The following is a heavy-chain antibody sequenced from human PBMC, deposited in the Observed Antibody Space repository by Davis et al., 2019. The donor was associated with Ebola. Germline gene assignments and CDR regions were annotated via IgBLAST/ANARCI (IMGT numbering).Heavy chain of an antibody. CDR3: AKDPRGTAAGTIWFDP. Sequence: GESLKFSCAASGFTFSSYAMSWVRQAPGKGLEWVSAISGSGGSTYYADSVKGRFTISRDNSKNTLYLQMNSLRAEDTAVYYCAKDPRGTAAGTIWFDPWGQGTLVTVSS. CDR1: GFTFSSYA. D-gene: IGHD6-13*01. J-gene: IGHJ5*02. CDR2: ISGSGGST. V-gene: IGHV3-23*01.